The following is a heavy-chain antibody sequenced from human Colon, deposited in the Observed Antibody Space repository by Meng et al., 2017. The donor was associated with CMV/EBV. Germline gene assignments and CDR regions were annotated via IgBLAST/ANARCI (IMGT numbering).Heavy chain of an antibody. V-gene: IGHV3-21*01. CDR1: GFTFSSYS. J-gene: IGHJ4*02. CDR2: ISSSSSYI. Sequence: GGSLRLSCAASGFTFSSYSMNWVRQAPGKGLEWVSSISSSSSYIYYADSVKGRFTISRDNAKNSLYLQMNSLRAEDTAVYYCARGAEYYYDSSGPLYWGQGTLVTVSS. CDR3: ARGAEYYYDSSGPLY. D-gene: IGHD3-22*01.